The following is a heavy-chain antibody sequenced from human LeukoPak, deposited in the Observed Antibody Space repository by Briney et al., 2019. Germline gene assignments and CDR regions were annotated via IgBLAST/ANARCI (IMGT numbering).Heavy chain of an antibody. CDR2: ISSSSSYT. J-gene: IGHJ3*02. V-gene: IGHV3-21*01. D-gene: IGHD6-25*01. Sequence: GGSLRLSCAASGFTFSSYSMNWVRQAPGKGLEWVSSISSSSSYTYYADSVKGRFTISRDNAKNSLYLQMNSLRAEDTAVYYCARRSAAKDAFDIWGQGTMVTVSS. CDR3: ARRSAAKDAFDI. CDR1: GFTFSSYS.